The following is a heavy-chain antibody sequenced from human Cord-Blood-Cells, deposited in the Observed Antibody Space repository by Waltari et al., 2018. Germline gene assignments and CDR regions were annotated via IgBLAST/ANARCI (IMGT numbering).Heavy chain of an antibody. CDR3: AREPDYGDYFDY. CDR2: ISSSSSYI. D-gene: IGHD4-17*01. Sequence: EVQLVESGGGLVKPGGSLRLSCAASGFPLSSYSMNWVRQAPGKGLEWVSSISSSSSYIYYADSVKGRFTISRDNAKNSLYLQMNSLRAEDTAVYYCAREPDYGDYFDYWGQGTLVTVSS. V-gene: IGHV3-21*01. J-gene: IGHJ4*02. CDR1: GFPLSSYS.